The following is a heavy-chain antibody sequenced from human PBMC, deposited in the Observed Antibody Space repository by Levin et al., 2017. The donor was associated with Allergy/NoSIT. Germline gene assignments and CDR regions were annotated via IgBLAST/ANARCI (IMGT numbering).Heavy chain of an antibody. CDR1: GGSISSGGYS. CDR3: ARVTPDDSSGYYDC. CDR2: IYHSGST. Sequence: PSETLSLTCAVSGGSISSGGYSWSWIRQPPGKGLEWIGYIYHSGSTYYNPSLKSRVTISVDRSKNQFSLKLSSVTAADTAVYYCARVTPDDSSGYYDCWGQGTLVTVSS. J-gene: IGHJ4*02. D-gene: IGHD3-22*01. V-gene: IGHV4-30-2*01.